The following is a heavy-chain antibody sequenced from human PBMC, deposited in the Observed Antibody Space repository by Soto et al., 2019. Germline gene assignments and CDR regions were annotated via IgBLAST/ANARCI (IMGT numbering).Heavy chain of an antibody. CDR3: ARFNYYDSSGYRDY. CDR1: GFTFSDYY. D-gene: IGHD3-22*01. Sequence: PGGSLRLSCAASGFTFSDYYMSWIRQAPGKGLEWVSYISSSSSYTNYADSVKGRFTISRDNAKNSLYLQMNSLRAEDTAVYYCARFNYYDSSGYRDYWGQGTLVTVSS. CDR2: ISSSSSYT. J-gene: IGHJ4*02. V-gene: IGHV3-11*06.